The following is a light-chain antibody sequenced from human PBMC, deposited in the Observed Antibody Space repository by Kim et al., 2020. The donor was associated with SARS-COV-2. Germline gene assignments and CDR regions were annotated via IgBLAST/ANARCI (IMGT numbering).Light chain of an antibody. CDR3: YSAADNIGV. J-gene: IGLJ3*02. V-gene: IGLV3-27*01. Sequence: SYELTQPSSVSVSPGQAARITCSGDLLAKKYARWFQQKPGQAPLLIIYKDTERPSGISERFSGSNSGTTVTLTISGAQVEDEADYYCYSAADNIGVFGGGTQLTVL. CDR1: LLAKKY. CDR2: KDT.